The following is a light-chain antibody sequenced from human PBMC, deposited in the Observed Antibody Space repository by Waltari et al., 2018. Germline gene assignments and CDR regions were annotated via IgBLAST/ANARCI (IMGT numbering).Light chain of an antibody. V-gene: IGLV2-11*01. CDR3: SSYAGSNTVL. J-gene: IGLJ2*01. CDR1: ASASVGLTY. Sequence: QAPLPHPPPVPGSPDRPFPFSSPAPASASVGLTYVPWYQQHPGKAPKLMIYDVSKRPSGVSDRFSGSKSGNTASLTISGLQAEDEADYYCSSYAGSNTVLFGGGTRLTVL. CDR2: DVS.